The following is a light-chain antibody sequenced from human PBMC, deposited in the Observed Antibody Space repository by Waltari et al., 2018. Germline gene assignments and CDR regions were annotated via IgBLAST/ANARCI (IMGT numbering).Light chain of an antibody. CDR1: QSISSY. Sequence: TCRVSQSISSYLNWYQQKPGKAPKLLIYAASSLQSGVPSRFSGSGSGTDFTLTISSLQPEDFATYYCQQSYSTPRTFGQGTKVEIK. CDR3: QQSYSTPRT. V-gene: IGKV1-39*01. CDR2: AAS. J-gene: IGKJ1*01.